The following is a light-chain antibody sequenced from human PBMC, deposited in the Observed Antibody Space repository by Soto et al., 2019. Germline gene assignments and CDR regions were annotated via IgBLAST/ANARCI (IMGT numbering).Light chain of an antibody. J-gene: IGKJ3*01. Sequence: DIQMTQSPSSLSASVGDRVTITCRASQSISSYFNWYQQKPGEAPKLLIYAASSLQSGVPSRFSGSRTRTDFTLPISSLQPEDFATCCGQQCYSTLFTFGPGTKVDIK. CDR2: AAS. CDR3: QQCYSTLFT. V-gene: IGKV1-39*01. CDR1: QSISSY.